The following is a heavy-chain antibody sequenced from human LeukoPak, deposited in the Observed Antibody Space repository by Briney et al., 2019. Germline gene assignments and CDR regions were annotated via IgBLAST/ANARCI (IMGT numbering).Heavy chain of an antibody. CDR2: ISGSGGST. CDR1: GFTFSSYG. D-gene: IGHD2-2*02. Sequence: PGGSLRLSCAASGFTFSSYGMSWVRQAPGKGLEWVSAISGSGGSTYYADSVKGRFTISRDNSKNTLYLQMNSLRAEDTAVYYCAKDFRYCSTTSCHRYFDYWGQGTLVTVSS. V-gene: IGHV3-23*01. J-gene: IGHJ4*02. CDR3: AKDFRYCSTTSCHRYFDY.